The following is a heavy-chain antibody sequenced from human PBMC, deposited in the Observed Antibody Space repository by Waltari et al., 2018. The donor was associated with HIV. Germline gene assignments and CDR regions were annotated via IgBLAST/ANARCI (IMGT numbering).Heavy chain of an antibody. D-gene: IGHD3-10*01. J-gene: IGHJ4*02. Sequence: EVQVVESGGALVQPGGSLRLSCAASGFTFDDYWMTWVRQAPGKGLEGVARIKRDVSDKSYVDSVKGRVSVSRYNAKSSLYLQMSSLRVEDTALYFCARGRGYYFGSPYYFDSWGQGTLVTVSS. CDR1: GFTFDDYW. V-gene: IGHV3-7*01. CDR2: IKRDVSDK. CDR3: ARGRGYYFGSPYYFDS.